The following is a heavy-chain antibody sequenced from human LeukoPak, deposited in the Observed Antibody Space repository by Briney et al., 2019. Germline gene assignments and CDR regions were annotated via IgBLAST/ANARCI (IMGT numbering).Heavy chain of an antibody. D-gene: IGHD6-13*01. CDR2: IYFSGIT. J-gene: IGHJ4*02. Sequence: PSETLSLTCTVSGGSISSGGYYWNWIRQPPGKGLEWIGYIYFSGITHYNPSLKSRLNMSVDTSKNQFSLTLSSVTAADTAVYYCARGLGYSSSWGFDYWGQGTLVTVSS. V-gene: IGHV4-31*03. CDR3: ARGLGYSSSWGFDY. CDR1: GGSISSGGYY.